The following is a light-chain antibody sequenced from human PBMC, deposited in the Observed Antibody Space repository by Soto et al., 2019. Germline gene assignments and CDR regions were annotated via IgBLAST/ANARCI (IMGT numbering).Light chain of an antibody. J-gene: IGKJ1*01. CDR3: QQYGSSGT. Sequence: EIVLTQSPGTLSLSPGERATLSCRASQSVSNNYLAWYQQKPGQAPRLLIYDASNRATGIPDRFSGSGSGTDFTLTISRLEPEDFAVYYCQQYGSSGTFGQGTRWISN. CDR1: QSVSNNY. CDR2: DAS. V-gene: IGKV3-20*01.